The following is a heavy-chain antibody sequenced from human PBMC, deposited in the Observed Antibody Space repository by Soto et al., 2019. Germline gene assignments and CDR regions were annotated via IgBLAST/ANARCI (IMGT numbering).Heavy chain of an antibody. J-gene: IGHJ4*02. CDR1: GFTFSNFG. V-gene: IGHV3-30*03. CDR2: ISSDGGDK. CDR3: VRGSEVARQQLDH. Sequence: QVQLVESGGGVVQPGRSPRLSCAASGFTFSNFGMHWVRQAPGKGLEWVAAISSDGGDKYYSHSVKDRFTISRDNSKNSLFLQMNSLRVEATDVYYCVRGSEVARQQLDHWGQGILVTVSS. D-gene: IGHD2-15*01.